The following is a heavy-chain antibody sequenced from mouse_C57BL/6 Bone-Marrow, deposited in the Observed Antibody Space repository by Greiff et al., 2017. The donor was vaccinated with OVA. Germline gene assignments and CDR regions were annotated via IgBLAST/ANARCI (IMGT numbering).Heavy chain of an antibody. D-gene: IGHD2-3*01. CDR3: ARRDGYYSWFAY. CDR2: IYPGSGNT. J-gene: IGHJ3*01. CDR1: GYSFTSYY. Sequence: QVQLQQSGPELVKPGASVKISCKASGYSFTSYYIHWVKQRPGQGLEWIGWIYPGSGNTKYNEKFKGKATLTADTSSSTAYMQLSSLTSEDSAVYYCARRDGYYSWFAYWGQGTLVTVS. V-gene: IGHV1-66*01.